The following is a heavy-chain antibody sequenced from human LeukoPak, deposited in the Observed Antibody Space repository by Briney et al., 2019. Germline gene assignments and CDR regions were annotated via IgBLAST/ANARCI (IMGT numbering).Heavy chain of an antibody. CDR3: ARDEKGYSSSSRGFYYGMDV. CDR1: GGSISSGGYY. CDR2: IYYSGST. Sequence: PSETLSLTCTVSGGSISSGGYYWSWIRQHPGKGLEWIGYIYYSGSTYYNPSLKSRVTISVDTSKNQFSLKLSSVTAADTAVYYCARDEKGYSSSSRGFYYGMDVWGQGTTVTVSS. J-gene: IGHJ6*02. V-gene: IGHV4-31*03. D-gene: IGHD6-6*01.